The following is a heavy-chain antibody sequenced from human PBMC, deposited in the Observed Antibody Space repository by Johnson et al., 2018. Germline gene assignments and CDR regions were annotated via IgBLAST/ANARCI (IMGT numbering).Heavy chain of an antibody. Sequence: EVQLVESGGGLVQPGGSLRLSCAASGFTFGHYAMSWVRQAPGKGLEWVSDISGTGSTNYADSVRGRFTISRDISKNTLYLQMSSLRADDTAVYYCAKDGVVGGRTDAFQIWGQGTMVTVSS. D-gene: IGHD2-21*01. J-gene: IGHJ3*02. CDR1: GFTFGHYA. V-gene: IGHV3-23*04. CDR2: ISGTGST. CDR3: AKDGVVGGRTDAFQI.